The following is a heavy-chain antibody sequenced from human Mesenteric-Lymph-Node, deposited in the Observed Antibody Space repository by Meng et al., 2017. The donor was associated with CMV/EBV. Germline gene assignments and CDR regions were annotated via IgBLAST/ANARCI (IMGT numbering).Heavy chain of an antibody. CDR1: GGTFSSYA. CDR3: AHRAPGSPGIVY. Sequence: SVKVSCKASGGTFSSYAISWVRQAPGQGLEWMGGIIPILGIANYAQKFQGRVTITADKSTSTAYMELSSLRSEDTAVYYCAHRAPGSPGIVYWGQGTLVTVSS. J-gene: IGHJ4*02. CDR2: IIPILGIA. V-gene: IGHV1-69*10. D-gene: IGHD1-26*01.